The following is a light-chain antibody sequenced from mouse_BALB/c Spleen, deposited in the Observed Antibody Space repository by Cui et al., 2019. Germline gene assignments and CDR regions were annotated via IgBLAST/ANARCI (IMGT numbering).Light chain of an antibody. Sequence: QIVLTQSPANMSASPGEKVTITCSASSSVSYMHWFQQKPGTSPKLWIYSTSNLASGVPARFSGSGSGTSYSLTISRMEAEDAATYYCQQRSSYPLTFGAGTKLELK. J-gene: IGKJ5*01. V-gene: IGKV4-57*01. CDR1: SSVSY. CDR3: QQRSSYPLT. CDR2: STS.